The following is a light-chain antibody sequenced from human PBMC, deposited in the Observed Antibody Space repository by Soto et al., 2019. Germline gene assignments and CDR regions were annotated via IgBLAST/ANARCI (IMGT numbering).Light chain of an antibody. Sequence: DIQLTQSPSFLSASEGDRVTVTCRASQGISNYLAWYQQKPGKAPKLLINVASTLQSGVPSRFSGSGSATEFTLTISSLQTEDSATYYCQQFNSFPRTFGQGTKVEIK. CDR1: QGISNY. J-gene: IGKJ1*01. CDR2: VAS. V-gene: IGKV1-9*01. CDR3: QQFNSFPRT.